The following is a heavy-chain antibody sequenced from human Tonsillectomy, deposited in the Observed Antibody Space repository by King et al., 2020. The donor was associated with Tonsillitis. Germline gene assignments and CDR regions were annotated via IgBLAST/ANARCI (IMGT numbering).Heavy chain of an antibody. Sequence: VQLVESGGGLIQSGGSLRLSCAASGFTFSTYVMSWVRQAPGKGLEWVSVIKSDGIRTDYGDCVRGRFTISRDNSKNTLYLEMNSVRAEDTAMYYCAKALNKVFAIVVPGDDAFDLWGQGTMVSVSS. V-gene: IGHV3-23*03. CDR2: IKSDGIRT. D-gene: IGHD2-21*01. J-gene: IGHJ3*01. CDR1: GFTFSTYV. CDR3: AKALNKVFAIVVPGDDAFDL.